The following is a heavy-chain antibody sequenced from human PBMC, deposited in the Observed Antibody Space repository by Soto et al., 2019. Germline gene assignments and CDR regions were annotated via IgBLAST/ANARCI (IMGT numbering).Heavy chain of an antibody. CDR3: ARSPTGWSNPYYFDF. D-gene: IGHD6-19*01. V-gene: IGHV1-2*02. Sequence: ASVKVSCKASGYTFFTYDISWVRQAPGQGLEWMGWINPKSGGTNYAQKFQGRVTMTRDTSISTAYMELSGLRSDDAAVYYCARSPTGWSNPYYFDFWGQGTLVTVSS. J-gene: IGHJ4*02. CDR2: INPKSGGT. CDR1: GYTFFTYD.